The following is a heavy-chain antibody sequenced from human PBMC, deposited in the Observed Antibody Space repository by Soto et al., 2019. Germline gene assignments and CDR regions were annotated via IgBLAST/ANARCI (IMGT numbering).Heavy chain of an antibody. V-gene: IGHV3-23*01. J-gene: IGHJ4*02. Sequence: GGSLRLSCAASGFTFGGYAVSWVRQAPGKGLEWVSSISGSGGSAFYVDSVKGRFTISRDNSKNTLQLQMNSLRADDTAIYYCAKDTAVSGTFVVTFDSWGQGSLVTVSS. CDR3: AKDTAVSGTFVVTFDS. CDR1: GFTFGGYA. CDR2: ISGSGGSA. D-gene: IGHD6-19*01.